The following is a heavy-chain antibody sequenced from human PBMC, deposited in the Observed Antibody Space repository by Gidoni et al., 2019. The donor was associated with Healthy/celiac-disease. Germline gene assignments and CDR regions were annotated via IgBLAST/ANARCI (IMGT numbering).Heavy chain of an antibody. CDR1: GGSFSGYY. D-gene: IGHD6-6*01. CDR2: INHSGST. Sequence: QVQLQQWGAGLLKPSETLSLTCAVYGGSFSGYYWSWIRQPPGKGLEWIGEINHSGSTNYNPSLKSRVTISVDTSKNQFSLKLSSVTAADTAVYYCARGRGGQLGGYYFDYWGQGTLVTVSS. J-gene: IGHJ4*02. V-gene: IGHV4-34*01. CDR3: ARGRGGQLGGYYFDY.